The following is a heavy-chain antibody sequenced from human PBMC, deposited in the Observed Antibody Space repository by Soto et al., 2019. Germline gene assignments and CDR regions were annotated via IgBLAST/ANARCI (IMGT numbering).Heavy chain of an antibody. D-gene: IGHD4-17*01. J-gene: IGHJ4*02. Sequence: PGGSLRLSCAASGFTFSSYGMHWVRQAPGKGLEWVAVISYDGSNKYYADSVKGRFTISRDNSKNTLYLQMNSLRAEDTAVYYCAKDFNRDDYGDPEQYYFDYWGQGTLVTVSS. CDR1: GFTFSSYG. V-gene: IGHV3-30*18. CDR2: ISYDGSNK. CDR3: AKDFNRDDYGDPEQYYFDY.